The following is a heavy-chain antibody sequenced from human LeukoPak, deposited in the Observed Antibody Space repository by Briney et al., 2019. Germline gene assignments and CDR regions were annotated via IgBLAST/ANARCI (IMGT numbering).Heavy chain of an antibody. V-gene: IGHV1-2*02. CDR1: GYTFTGYY. CDR3: ARVLAYCGGDCYGY. J-gene: IGHJ4*02. D-gene: IGHD2-21*01. CDR2: TNPNSGGT. Sequence: ASVKVSCKASGYTFTGYYMHWVRQAPGQGLEWMGWTNPNSGGTNYAQKFQGRVTMTRDTSISTAYMELSRLRSDDTAVYYCARVLAYCGGDCYGYWGQGTLVTVSS.